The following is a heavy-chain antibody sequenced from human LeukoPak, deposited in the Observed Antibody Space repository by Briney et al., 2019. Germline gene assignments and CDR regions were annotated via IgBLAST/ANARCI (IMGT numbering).Heavy chain of an antibody. CDR1: GFTFSNAW. CDR2: IKSKTDGGTT. V-gene: IGHV3-15*01. D-gene: IGHD3-9*01. J-gene: IGHJ6*03. Sequence: PGGSLRLSCAASGFTFSNAWMSWVRQAPGKGLEWVGRIKSKTDGGTTDYAAPVKGRFTISRDDSKNTLYLQMNSLKTEDTAVYYCTTRLDILTGYYYYMDVWGKGTTVTVSS. CDR3: TTRLDILTGYYYYMDV.